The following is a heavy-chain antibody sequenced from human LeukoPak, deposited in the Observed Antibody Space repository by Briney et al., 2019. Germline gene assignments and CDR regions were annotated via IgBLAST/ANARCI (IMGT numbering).Heavy chain of an antibody. V-gene: IGHV3-48*03. CDR2: ISSSGSTI. Sequence: GGSLRLSCAASGFTFSSYEMNWVRQAPGKGLEWVSYISSSGSTIYYADSVKGRFTISRDNVKNSLYLQMNSLRAEDTAVYYCARGQNYFDYWGQGTLVTVSS. J-gene: IGHJ4*02. CDR1: GFTFSSYE. CDR3: ARGQNYFDY.